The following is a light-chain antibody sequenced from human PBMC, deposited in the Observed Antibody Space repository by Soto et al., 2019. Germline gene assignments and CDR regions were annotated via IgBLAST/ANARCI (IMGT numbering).Light chain of an antibody. CDR1: QNITRW. CDR2: QAS. CDR3: QQFKNYPLT. J-gene: IGKJ4*01. V-gene: IGKV1-5*03. Sequence: DIQMTQSPSTLSTSIGDRVTITCRASQNITRWLAWYQQKPGKAPKLLIYQASTLESGVPSRFRGSGPWTEFSLTISSLQPDDFATYYCQQFKNYPLTFGGGTKVDIK.